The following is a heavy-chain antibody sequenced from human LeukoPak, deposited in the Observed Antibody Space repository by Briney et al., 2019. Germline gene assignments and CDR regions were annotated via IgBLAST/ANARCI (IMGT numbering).Heavy chain of an antibody. CDR2: INYSEST. V-gene: IGHV4-59*08. CDR3: ARHLILGPLLWEK. CDR1: GSSISSYN. D-gene: IGHD3-16*01. J-gene: IGHJ4*02. Sequence: SETLSFTCTVYGSSISSYNWSWIGHPPGMELEWIGNINYSESTNYNPSLNSRVTISVDTSKDQFSLKLSSVTAAETAVYYCARHLILGPLLWEKWGERTLVSVSS.